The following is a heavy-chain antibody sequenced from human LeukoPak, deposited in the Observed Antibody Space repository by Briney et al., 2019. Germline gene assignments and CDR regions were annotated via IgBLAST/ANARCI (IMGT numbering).Heavy chain of an antibody. CDR2: IKSSGTT. Sequence: GGSLRLSCAASGLTFSNAWMSWVRQAPGKGLEWVGRIKSSGTTDYAAPVKGRFSISRDDSENTVYLQMNSLESEDTAVYYCSTGTLGTTGTTGYWGQGTLVTVSS. D-gene: IGHD1-1*01. CDR1: GLTFSNAW. CDR3: STGTLGTTGTTGY. V-gene: IGHV3-15*01. J-gene: IGHJ4*02.